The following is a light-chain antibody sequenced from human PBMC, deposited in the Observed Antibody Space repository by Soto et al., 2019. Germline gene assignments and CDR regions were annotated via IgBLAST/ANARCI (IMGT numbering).Light chain of an antibody. CDR1: KSLVSSDGNTY. J-gene: IGKJ1*01. V-gene: IGKV2-30*01. CDR2: KVS. Sequence: DVVMTQSPLSLPVTLGQPASISCRSSKSLVSSDGNTYLNWFQQRPGQSPGRRIYKVSNRDSGLPDRFSGRGSGSYVTLKISRVEAEDVGVYYCIQATHSPRTFGQRTNVEIK. CDR3: IQATHSPRT.